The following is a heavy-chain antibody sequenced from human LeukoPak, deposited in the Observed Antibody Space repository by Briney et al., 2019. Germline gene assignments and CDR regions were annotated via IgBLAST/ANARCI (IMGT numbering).Heavy chain of an antibody. V-gene: IGHV3-43*02. J-gene: IGHJ6*02. Sequence: PGGSLRLSCAASGFTFDDYAMHWVRQAPGKGLEWVSLISGDGGSTYYADSVKGRFTISRDNSKNSLYLQMNSLRTEDTALYYCAKLLVDSDYGDYVYYYGMDVWGQGTTVTVSS. D-gene: IGHD4-17*01. CDR2: ISGDGGST. CDR3: AKLLVDSDYGDYVYYYGMDV. CDR1: GFTFDDYA.